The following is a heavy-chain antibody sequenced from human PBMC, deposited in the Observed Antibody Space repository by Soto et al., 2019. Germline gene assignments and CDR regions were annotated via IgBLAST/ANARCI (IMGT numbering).Heavy chain of an antibody. CDR1: GGSISRYY. J-gene: IGHJ4*02. CDR3: ARERSSGWTDY. V-gene: IGHV4-59*01. CDR2: IYYSGST. D-gene: IGHD6-19*01. Sequence: TLTLTCTDSGGSISRYYWSCIRQPPGKGLEWIGYIYYSGSTNYNPSLKSRVTISVDTSKNQFSLKLSSVTAANTAVYYCARERSSGWTDYWGQGTLVTVSS.